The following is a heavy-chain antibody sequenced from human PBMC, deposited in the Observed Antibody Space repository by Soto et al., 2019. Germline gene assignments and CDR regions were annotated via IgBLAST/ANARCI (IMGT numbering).Heavy chain of an antibody. CDR2: ISAYNGNT. D-gene: IGHD6-19*01. Sequence: GASVKVSCKASGYTFTSYVISWVRQAPGQGLEWMGGISAYNGNTNYAQKLQGRITMTTDTSTSTAYMELRSLRSDDTAVYYCARVRSIAVAGTFYYFDYWGQGTLVTVSS. CDR1: GYTFTSYV. V-gene: IGHV1-18*01. J-gene: IGHJ4*02. CDR3: ARVRSIAVAGTFYYFDY.